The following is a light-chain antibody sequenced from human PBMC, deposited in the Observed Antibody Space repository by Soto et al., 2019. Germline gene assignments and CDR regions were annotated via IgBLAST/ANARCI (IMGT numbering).Light chain of an antibody. J-gene: IGKJ1*01. CDR1: QSISSSY. V-gene: IGKV3-20*01. CDR3: QQYGSSPPT. CDR2: DAS. Sequence: DSVLTQAPATLSLSQGERATLSCRASQSISSSYLAWYQQKPGQAPRLLIYDASSRATGIPDRFSGSGSGTDFTLTISRLEPEDFAVYYCQQYGSSPPTFGQGTKVDI.